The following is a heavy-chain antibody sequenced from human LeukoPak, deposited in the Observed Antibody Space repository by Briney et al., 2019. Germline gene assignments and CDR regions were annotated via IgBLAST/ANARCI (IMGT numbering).Heavy chain of an antibody. D-gene: IGHD3-3*01. CDR3: ARAFTIFGVVTHFDY. CDR1: GFTFSSYW. J-gene: IGHJ4*02. V-gene: IGHV3-7*01. CDR2: IKQDGSEK. Sequence: PGGSLRLSCAASGFTFSSYWMSWVRQAPGKGLEWVANIKQDGSEKYYVDSVKGRFTISRDNAKNSLYLQMNSLRAEDTAVYYCARAFTIFGVVTHFDYWGQGTLVTVSS.